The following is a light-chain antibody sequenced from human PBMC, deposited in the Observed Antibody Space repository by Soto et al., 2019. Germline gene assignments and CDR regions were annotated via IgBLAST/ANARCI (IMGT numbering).Light chain of an antibody. Sequence: EIVLTQSPGTLSLSPGERATLSCRASQSVRNTYVAWYQKKPGQAPRLLVSGASSRATGIPDRYSGSGSGKDFTLTINRLEPEDFAVYFCQQYGESPPTFGGGTKVEIK. J-gene: IGKJ4*01. V-gene: IGKV3-20*01. CDR1: QSVRNTY. CDR3: QQYGESPPT. CDR2: GAS.